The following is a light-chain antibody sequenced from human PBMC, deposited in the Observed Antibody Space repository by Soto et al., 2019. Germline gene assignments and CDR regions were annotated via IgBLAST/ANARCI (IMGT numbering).Light chain of an antibody. V-gene: IGKV3D-20*02. CDR1: QSVSSNY. CDR2: DTS. CDR3: LHRNNWAWT. J-gene: IGKJ1*01. Sequence: EIVLTQSPGTLSLSPGERATLSCRASQSVSSNYLVWYQQKPGQAPRLLIYDTSNRATGIPARFSGSGSGTDFTLTISSLEPEDFAVYYCLHRNNWAWTFGQGTKVDIK.